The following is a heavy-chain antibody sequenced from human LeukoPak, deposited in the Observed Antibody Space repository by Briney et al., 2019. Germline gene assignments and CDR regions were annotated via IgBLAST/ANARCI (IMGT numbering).Heavy chain of an antibody. V-gene: IGHV3-33*01. J-gene: IGHJ4*02. CDR2: IWYGGSNK. CDR3: ARDQFGVKYYFDY. CDR1: GFTFGSYG. Sequence: PGGSLRLSCAASGFTFGSYGMHWVRQAPGKGLEWVADIWYGGSNKYYADSVKGRFTISRDNSKNTLYLQMNSLRAEDTAVYYCARDQFGVKYYFDYWGQGTLVTVSS. D-gene: IGHD3-3*01.